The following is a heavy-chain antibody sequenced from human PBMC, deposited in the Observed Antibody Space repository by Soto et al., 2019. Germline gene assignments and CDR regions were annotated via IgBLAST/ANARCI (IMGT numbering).Heavy chain of an antibody. CDR1: GGSISSGGYS. CDR3: ARAGKVGAKRYYFAY. V-gene: IGHV4-30-2*01. Sequence: QLQLQESGSGLVKPSQTLSLTCAVSGGSISSGGYSWSWILQPPGKGLEWIGYIYHSGSTYYNPSLKSRVTISVDRSKNQLSLKLSSVTGAETAVYYCARAGKVGAKRYYFAYWGQGTLVTVSS. J-gene: IGHJ4*02. D-gene: IGHD1-26*01. CDR2: IYHSGST.